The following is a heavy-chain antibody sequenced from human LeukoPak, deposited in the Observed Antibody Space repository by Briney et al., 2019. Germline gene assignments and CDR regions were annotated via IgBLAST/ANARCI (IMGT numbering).Heavy chain of an antibody. D-gene: IGHD3-10*02. J-gene: IGHJ4*02. CDR1: GFTFSSYA. V-gene: IGHV3-23*01. CDR2: ISGSGGTI. CDR3: ARFAPVRGVLDY. Sequence: GGSLRLSCAASGFTFSSYAMNWVRQAPGKGLEWVSAISGSGGTIYYADSVKGRFTISRDNAKNSLYLQMNSLRAEDTAVYYCARFAPVRGVLDYWGQGTLVTVSS.